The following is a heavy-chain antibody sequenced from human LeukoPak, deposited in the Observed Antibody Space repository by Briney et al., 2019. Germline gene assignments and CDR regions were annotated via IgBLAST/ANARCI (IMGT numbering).Heavy chain of an antibody. CDR2: INYSGST. CDR1: GGSISSSSYY. Sequence: SETLSLTCTVSGGSISSSSYYWGWIRQPPGKGLEWIGSINYSGSTYYNPSLKSRFTIPIDTSKNQFSLKPRSVTAAHTPCFYGGRPGLRRVTMVRGADRGPFRYWGQGTLVTVSS. CDR3: GRPGLRRVTMVRGADRGPFRY. J-gene: IGHJ4*02. D-gene: IGHD3-10*01. V-gene: IGHV4-39*01.